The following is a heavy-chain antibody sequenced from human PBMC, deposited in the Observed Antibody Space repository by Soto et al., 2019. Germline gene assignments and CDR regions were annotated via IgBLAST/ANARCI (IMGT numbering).Heavy chain of an antibody. CDR2: IIPIFGTA. CDR3: ARGDIVVVPAAISPSAYYYYGMDV. D-gene: IGHD2-2*01. J-gene: IGHJ6*02. CDR1: GGTFSSYA. Sequence: ASVKVSCKASGGTFSSYAISWVRQAPGQGLEWMGGIIPIFGTANYAQRFQGRVTITADKSTSTAYMELSGLRSEDTAVYYCARGDIVVVPAAISPSAYYYYGMDVWGQGTTVTVSS. V-gene: IGHV1-69*06.